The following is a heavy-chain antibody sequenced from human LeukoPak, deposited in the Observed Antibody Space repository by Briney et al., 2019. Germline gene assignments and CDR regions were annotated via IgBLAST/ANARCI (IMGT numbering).Heavy chain of an antibody. V-gene: IGHV4-34*01. Sequence: SETLSLTCAVYGGSFSGYYWSWIRQPPGKGLEWIGEINHSGSTNYNPSLKSRVTISVDTSKNQVSLKLSSVTAADTAVYYCARAPIIAVAATGFDYWGQGTLVTVSS. CDR3: ARAPIIAVAATGFDY. CDR2: INHSGST. CDR1: GGSFSGYY. J-gene: IGHJ4*02. D-gene: IGHD6-19*01.